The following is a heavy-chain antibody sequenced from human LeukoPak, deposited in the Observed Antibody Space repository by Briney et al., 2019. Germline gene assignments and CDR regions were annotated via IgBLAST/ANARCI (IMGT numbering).Heavy chain of an antibody. D-gene: IGHD6-19*01. CDR1: GGSISSYY. CDR2: IYYSGST. J-gene: IGHJ4*02. V-gene: IGHV4-59*01. CDR3: AREGVAGLDY. Sequence: SETLSLTCTVSGGSISSYYWSWIRQPPGKGLEWIGYIYYSGSTNYIPSLKSRVTISVDTSKNQFSLKLSSVTAADTAVYYCAREGVAGLDYWGQGTLVTVSS.